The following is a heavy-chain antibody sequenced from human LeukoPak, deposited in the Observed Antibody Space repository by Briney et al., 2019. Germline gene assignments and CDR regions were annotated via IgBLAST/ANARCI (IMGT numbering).Heavy chain of an antibody. V-gene: IGHV3-30*04. CDR2: ISYDGSNK. Sequence: PGRSLRLSCAASGFTFSSYAMHWVRQAPGKGLEWVAVISYDGSNKYYADSVKGRFTISRDNSKNTLYLQMNSLRAEDTAVYYCAKELYYDSSGYPYWGQGTLVTVSS. J-gene: IGHJ4*02. D-gene: IGHD3-22*01. CDR1: GFTFSSYA. CDR3: AKELYYDSSGYPY.